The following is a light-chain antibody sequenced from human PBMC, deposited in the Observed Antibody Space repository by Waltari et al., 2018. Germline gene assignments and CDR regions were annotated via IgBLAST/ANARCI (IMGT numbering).Light chain of an antibody. CDR1: QSISSW. Sequence: DLQVTQSPSTLSASVGDRVTITCRASQSISSWLAWYQQKPGKAPKLLIYKASNLESGVPSRFSGSGSGTEFTLTISSLQPDDLATYYCQHYVSYPWSFGQGTKVEIK. J-gene: IGKJ1*01. V-gene: IGKV1-5*03. CDR2: KAS. CDR3: QHYVSYPWS.